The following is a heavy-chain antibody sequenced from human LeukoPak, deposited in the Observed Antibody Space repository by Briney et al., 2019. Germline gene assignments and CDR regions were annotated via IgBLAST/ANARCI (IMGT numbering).Heavy chain of an antibody. Sequence: AGGSLRLSCAASGFTFSSWGMHWARQAPAKGLEWVAVIWYDGSNKYYADSVKGRFTISRDNAKNSLYLQMNSLRAEDTAVYYCARRSPNYCFDYWGQGTPVTVSS. V-gene: IGHV3-33*01. CDR3: ARRSPNYCFDY. J-gene: IGHJ4*02. CDR2: IWYDGSNK. CDR1: GFTFSSWG.